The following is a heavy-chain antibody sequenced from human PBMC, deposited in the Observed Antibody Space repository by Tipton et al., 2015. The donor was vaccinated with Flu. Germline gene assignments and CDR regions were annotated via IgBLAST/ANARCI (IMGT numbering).Heavy chain of an antibody. Sequence: GSLRLSCAASGFIVGSNYMSGVRQAPGKGLEWVSVIYSGGTTFYADSVKGRVTISRYNSKNTLYLQMNSLRAEDTAVFYCARHTSPHNSSPYYFDYWGQGTLVTVSS. CDR3: ARHTSPHNSSPYYFDY. D-gene: IGHD6-6*01. J-gene: IGHJ4*02. CDR2: IYSGGTT. CDR1: GFIVGSNY. V-gene: IGHV3-66*04.